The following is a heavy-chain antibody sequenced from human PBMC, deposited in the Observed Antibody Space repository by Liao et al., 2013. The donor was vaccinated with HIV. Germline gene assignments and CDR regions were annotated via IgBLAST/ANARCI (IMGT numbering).Heavy chain of an antibody. V-gene: IGHV4-61*10. D-gene: IGHD2-2*01. CDR2: IYYSGST. CDR3: ARAGIVVDPPVPNWMDP. CDR1: GDLIRRDNYY. J-gene: IGHJ5*02. Sequence: QVRLQESGPGLVKPSQTLSLTCTVSGDLIRRDNYYWTWIRQPAGKGLEWIGYIYYSGSTNYNPSLKSRVTMSIDTSKSQFSLKLRSLTAADTAVYYCARAGIVVDPPVPNWMDPWGQGTLVTVSS.